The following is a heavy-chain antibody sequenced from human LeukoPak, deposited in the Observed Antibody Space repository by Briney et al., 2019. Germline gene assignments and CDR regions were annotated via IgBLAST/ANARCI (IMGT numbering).Heavy chain of an antibody. V-gene: IGHV4-34*01. D-gene: IGHD2-8*02. CDR1: GGSFRCYY. J-gene: IGHJ4*02. CDR3: ARGIVLTGYASFDY. Sequence: SETLSLTCAVNGGSFRCYYCTWIRQPPGKSLEWIGEANHNGGTNYSPSLKSRITISVDTSKNQFSLKLNSVTAADTAVYFCARGIVLTGYASFDYWGQGTPVTVSS. CDR2: ANHNGGT.